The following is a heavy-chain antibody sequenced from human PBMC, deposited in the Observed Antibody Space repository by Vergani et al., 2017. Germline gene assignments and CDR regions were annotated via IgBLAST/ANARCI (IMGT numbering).Heavy chain of an antibody. J-gene: IGHJ5*02. CDR3: ARDASGGGYCSSTSCYDWFDP. V-gene: IGHV1-8*01. CDR2: MNPNSGNT. Sequence: QVQLVQSGAEVKKPGASVKVSCKASGYTFTSYDINWVRQATGQGLEWMGWMNPNSGNTNYAQKLQGRVTMTTDTSTSTAYMELRSLRSDDTAVYYCARDASGGGYCSSTSCYDWFDPWGQGTLVTVSS. CDR1: GYTFTSYD. D-gene: IGHD2-2*01.